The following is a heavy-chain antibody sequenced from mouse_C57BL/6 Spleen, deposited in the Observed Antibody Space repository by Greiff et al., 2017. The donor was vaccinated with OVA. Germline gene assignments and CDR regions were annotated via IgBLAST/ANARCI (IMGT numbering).Heavy chain of an antibody. CDR2: ISSGGSYT. Sequence: EVKLMESGGDLVKPGGSLKLSCAASGFTFSSYGMSWVRQTPDKRLEWVATISSGGSYTYYPDSVKGRFTISRDNAKNTLYLQMTSLKSEDTAMYYCARRGDGLYWYFDVWGTGTTVTVSS. CDR3: ARRGDGLYWYFDV. V-gene: IGHV5-6*02. D-gene: IGHD2-3*01. CDR1: GFTFSSYG. J-gene: IGHJ1*03.